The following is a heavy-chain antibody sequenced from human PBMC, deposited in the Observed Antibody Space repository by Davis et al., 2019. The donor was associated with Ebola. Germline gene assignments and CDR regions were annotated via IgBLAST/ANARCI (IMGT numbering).Heavy chain of an antibody. J-gene: IGHJ4*02. CDR1: GYTFTSCG. Sequence: ASVKVSCKASGYTFTSCGISWLRQAPGQGLEWMGWISAYNGNTNYAQKPQGRVTMTTDTTTSTAYLELRSLRSDDTAVYYCARELYGGDYWGQGTLVTVSS. CDR2: ISAYNGNT. CDR3: ARELYGGDY. D-gene: IGHD4-23*01. V-gene: IGHV1-18*01.